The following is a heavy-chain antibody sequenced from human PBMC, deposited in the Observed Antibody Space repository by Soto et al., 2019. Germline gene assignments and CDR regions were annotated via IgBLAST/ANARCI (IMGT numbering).Heavy chain of an antibody. CDR2: INPNDGNT. J-gene: IGHJ6*02. CDR1: GYTFTSYD. Sequence: GASVKVSCKASGYTFTSYDMHWVRQAPGQGLEWMGMINPNDGNTNYAQKFQGRVTMTTDTSTSTACMELSSLRSDDTAVYYCARDLGSAYYGMDVWGQGTTVTVSS. CDR3: ARDLGSAYYGMDV. V-gene: IGHV1-46*01.